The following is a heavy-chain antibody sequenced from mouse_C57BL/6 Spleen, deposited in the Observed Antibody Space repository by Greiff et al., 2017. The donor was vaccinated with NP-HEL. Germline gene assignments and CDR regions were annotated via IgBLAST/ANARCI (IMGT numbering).Heavy chain of an antibody. CDR1: GYTFTDYE. D-gene: IGHD2-3*01. V-gene: IGHV1-15*01. CDR2: IDPETGVT. Sequence: QVQLKEPGAELVRPGASVTLSCKASGYTFTDYEMHWVKQTPLHGLEWIGAIDPETGVTAYNQKFKGKAILTADKSSSTAYMELRSLTSEDSAVYYCTGDGYLHYFDYLGQGTTLTVSS. CDR3: TGDGYLHYFDY. J-gene: IGHJ2*01.